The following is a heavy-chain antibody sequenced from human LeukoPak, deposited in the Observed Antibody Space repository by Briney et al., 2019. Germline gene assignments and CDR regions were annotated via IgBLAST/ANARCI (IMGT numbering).Heavy chain of an antibody. Sequence: PGGSLRLSCAASGFTFSSYWMSWVRQAPGKGLEWVANIKQDGSEKYYVDSVKGRFTISRDNAKNSLYLQMNSLRDDDTAVYYCARAVQSYSTPIFDYWGQGTLVTVSS. CDR1: GFTFSSYW. V-gene: IGHV3-7*01. CDR3: ARAVQSYSTPIFDY. D-gene: IGHD2-15*01. J-gene: IGHJ4*02. CDR2: IKQDGSEK.